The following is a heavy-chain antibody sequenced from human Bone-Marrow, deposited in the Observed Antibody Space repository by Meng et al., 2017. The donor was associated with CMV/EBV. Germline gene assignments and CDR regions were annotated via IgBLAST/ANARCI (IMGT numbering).Heavy chain of an antibody. J-gene: IGHJ4*02. Sequence: GESLKISCAASGFTFSSYTMNWVRQAPGKGLEWVSSISSSSSYIYYADSVKGRFTISRDNAKNSLYLQMNSLRAEDTAVYYCARDPRWLESLDYWGQGTLVTVSS. V-gene: IGHV3-21*01. CDR3: ARDPRWLESLDY. CDR2: ISSSSSYI. CDR1: GFTFSSYT. D-gene: IGHD3-22*01.